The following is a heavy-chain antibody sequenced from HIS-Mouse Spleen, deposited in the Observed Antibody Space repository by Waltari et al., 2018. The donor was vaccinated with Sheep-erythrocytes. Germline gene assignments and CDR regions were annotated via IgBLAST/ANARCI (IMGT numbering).Heavy chain of an antibody. CDR2: ISYDGSNK. J-gene: IGHJ2*01. D-gene: IGHD1-1*01. Sequence: QVQLVESGGGVVQPGRSLRLSCAASGFTFSSSGMPRVRQAPGKGLEWVAVISYDGSNKYYADSVKGRFTISRDNSKNTLYLQMNSLRAEDTAVYYCAKVRTVNYWYFDLWGRGTLVTVSS. V-gene: IGHV3-30*18. CDR3: AKVRTVNYWYFDL. CDR1: GFTFSSSG.